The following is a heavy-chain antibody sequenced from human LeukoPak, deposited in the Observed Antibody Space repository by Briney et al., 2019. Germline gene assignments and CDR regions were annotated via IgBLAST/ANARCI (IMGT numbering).Heavy chain of an antibody. D-gene: IGHD5-24*01. CDR3: ARDRDGYNYRKDY. Sequence: PGGSLRLSCAASGFRFSSYGMHWVRQAPGKGLEWVAVIWYDGSNKYYADSVKGRFTISRDNAKNSLYLQMNSLRAEDTAVYYCARDRDGYNYRKDYWGQGTLVTVSS. CDR2: IWYDGSNK. CDR1: GFRFSSYG. J-gene: IGHJ4*02. V-gene: IGHV3-33*01.